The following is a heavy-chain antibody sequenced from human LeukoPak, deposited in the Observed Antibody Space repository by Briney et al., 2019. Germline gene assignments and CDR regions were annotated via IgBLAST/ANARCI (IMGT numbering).Heavy chain of an antibody. V-gene: IGHV1-18*01. CDR1: GYSLSSNG. D-gene: IGHD4-11*01. Sequence: ASVKVSCKASGYSLSSNGISWARQAPGQGLEWMGWISDYSGKTRYAQNFQGRVTMTTDTSTNTAYMELRSLRSDDTAVYYCAREGATDYYFDYWGQGTLVTVSS. CDR2: ISDYSGKT. CDR3: AREGATDYYFDY. J-gene: IGHJ4*02.